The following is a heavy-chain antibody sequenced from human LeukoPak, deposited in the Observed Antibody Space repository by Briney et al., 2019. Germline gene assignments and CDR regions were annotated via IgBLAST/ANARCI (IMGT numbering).Heavy chain of an antibody. Sequence: PGGSLRLSCAASGFTFSNFGMNWVRQAPGKGLEWVSSISDDGNYIYYGDSVKGRFTISRDNTKNSLYLQMNSLRPEDTGLYYCVKDISASGNYGMDVWGHGTTVTVSS. J-gene: IGHJ6*02. D-gene: IGHD3-10*01. CDR2: ISDDGNYI. CDR1: GFTFSNFG. CDR3: VKDISASGNYGMDV. V-gene: IGHV3-21*04.